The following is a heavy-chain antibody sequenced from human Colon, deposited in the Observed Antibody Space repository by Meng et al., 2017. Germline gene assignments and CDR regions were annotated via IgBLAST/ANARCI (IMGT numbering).Heavy chain of an antibody. CDR3: ARVPTTVDPFES. V-gene: IGHV4-4*02. Sequence: LPESGPGLVKPSGTLSLTCTVSGGSISSNTWWSWVRQSPGRGREWIGEIYQSGSTPTSPSLKSRVTISLDKSKNQFSLKVSYMTAADTAVYFCARVPTTVDPFESWGQGTLVTVSS. D-gene: IGHD4-23*01. J-gene: IGHJ4*02. CDR1: GGSISSNTW. CDR2: IYQSGST.